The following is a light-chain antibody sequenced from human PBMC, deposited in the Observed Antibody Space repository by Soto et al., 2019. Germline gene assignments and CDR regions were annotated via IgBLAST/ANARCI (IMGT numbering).Light chain of an antibody. Sequence: EIVLTQSPGTLSFSAGERSTLSCLASQSISSNYLAWYQQKPGQAPRLLIYGASSRAPGIPDRFSGSGSGTTFTLTISRLEPEDFAVYYCQRYGRSPPITFGQGTRLEIK. V-gene: IGKV3-20*01. CDR3: QRYGRSPPIT. J-gene: IGKJ5*01. CDR2: GAS. CDR1: QSISSNY.